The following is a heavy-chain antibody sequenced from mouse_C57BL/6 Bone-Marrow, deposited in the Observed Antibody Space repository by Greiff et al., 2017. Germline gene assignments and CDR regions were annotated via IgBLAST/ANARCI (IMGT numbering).Heavy chain of an antibody. CDR2: IHPNSGST. V-gene: IGHV1-64*01. J-gene: IGHJ3*01. CDR1: GYTFTSYW. CDR3: ARWGLRRAFAY. D-gene: IGHD2-2*01. Sequence: QVQLQQSGAELVKPGASVKLSCKASGYTFTSYWMHWVKQRPGQGLEWIGMIHPNSGSTNYNEKFKSKATLTVDKASSTASMQLSSLTSEDSAVYYCARWGLRRAFAYWGQGTLVTVSA.